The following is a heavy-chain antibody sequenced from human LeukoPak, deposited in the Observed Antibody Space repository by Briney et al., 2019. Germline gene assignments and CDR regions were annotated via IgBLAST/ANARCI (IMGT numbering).Heavy chain of an antibody. J-gene: IGHJ5*02. CDR3: ARDGAEYCTNGVCYAPVDP. CDR1: GFTFSSYS. V-gene: IGHV3-21*01. CDR2: ISKSSSYI. D-gene: IGHD2-8*01. Sequence: KPGGSLRLSCAVSGFTFSSYSMSWVRQAPGKGLEWVSSISKSSSYIYYADSVKGRFTISRDNTKNSLPLQMNSLRAEDTAVYYCARDGAEYCTNGVCYAPVDPWGQGTLVTVSS.